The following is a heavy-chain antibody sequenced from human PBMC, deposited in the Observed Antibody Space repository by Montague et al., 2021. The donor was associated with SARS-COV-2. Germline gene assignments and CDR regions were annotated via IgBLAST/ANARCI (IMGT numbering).Heavy chain of an antibody. CDR3: AREDQLLHDAFDI. CDR1: GFTFSRYA. J-gene: IGHJ3*02. CDR2: ISYDGSNK. V-gene: IGHV3-30-3*01. Sequence: SLSLSCAASGFTFSRYAMHWVRQAPGKGLEWVAVISYDGSNKYYAASVKGRFTISRDNSKNTLYLQMNSLRAEDTAVYYCAREDQLLHDAFDIWGQGTMVTVSS. D-gene: IGHD2-2*01.